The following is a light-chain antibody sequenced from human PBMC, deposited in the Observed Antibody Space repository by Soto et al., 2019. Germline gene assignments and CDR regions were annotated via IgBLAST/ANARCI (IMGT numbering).Light chain of an antibody. J-gene: IGLJ1*01. CDR1: SSDVGGYNY. V-gene: IGLV2-11*01. Sequence: QSALTQPRSVSGSPGQSVSISCTGASSDVGGYNYVSWYQQNPGKAPKLMIYDVNKRPSGVPDRFSGSKSGNTASLTISGLQAEDEADYYCCSYAGGYAFVFGTGTKLNVL. CDR2: DVN. CDR3: CSYAGGYAFV.